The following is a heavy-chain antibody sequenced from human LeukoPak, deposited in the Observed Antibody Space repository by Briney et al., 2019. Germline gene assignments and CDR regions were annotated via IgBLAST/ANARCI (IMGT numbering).Heavy chain of an antibody. CDR3: AKSWGYTRPYYNYMDV. J-gene: IGHJ6*03. CDR2: IGYRGGSI. V-gene: IGHV3-23*01. Sequence: GGSLRLSCAASGFTFSSYSMNWVRQAPGKGLEWVSIIGYRGGSIYYAYSVQGRFTISRDNSKNTLSLQMNGLRPEDTAVYYCAKSWGYTRPYYNYMDVWGKGTTVTVSS. D-gene: IGHD3-16*02. CDR1: GFTFSSYS.